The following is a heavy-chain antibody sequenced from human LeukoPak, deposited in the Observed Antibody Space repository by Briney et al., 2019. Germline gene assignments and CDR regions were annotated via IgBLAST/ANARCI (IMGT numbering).Heavy chain of an antibody. V-gene: IGHV4-59*08. D-gene: IGHD3-16*01. CDR1: GGSISSYY. Sequence: SETLSLTCTVSGGSISSYYWSWIRQPPGKGLEWIGYIYYSGSTYYNPSLKSRVTISVDTSKNQFSLKLSSVTAADTAVYYCARGGRRSYAFDIWGQGTMVTVSS. CDR2: IYYSGST. J-gene: IGHJ3*02. CDR3: ARGGRRSYAFDI.